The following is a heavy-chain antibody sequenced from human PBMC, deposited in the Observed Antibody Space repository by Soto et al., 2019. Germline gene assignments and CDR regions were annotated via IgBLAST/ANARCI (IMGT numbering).Heavy chain of an antibody. Sequence: PGVLLRLSCAASGFTFVSFGMNWIRQEPGKGLEWVSSISSSSSYIYYADSVKGRFTISRDNAKNSLYLQMNSLRAEDTAVYYCARDKKLKQLREIYYYGMDVWGQGTTVTVSS. D-gene: IGHD6-6*01. V-gene: IGHV3-21*01. J-gene: IGHJ6*02. CDR1: GFTFVSFG. CDR2: ISSSSSYI. CDR3: ARDKKLKQLREIYYYGMDV.